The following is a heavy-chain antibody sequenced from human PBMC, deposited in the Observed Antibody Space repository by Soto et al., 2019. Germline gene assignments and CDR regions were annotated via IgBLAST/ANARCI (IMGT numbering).Heavy chain of an antibody. CDR3: ARSVSIIAARPDN. CDR2: IVPMFGTA. CDR1: GGTFSRYA. Sequence: SVKVSCKASGGTFSRYALSWVRQAPGQGPEWMGGIVPMFGTANYAQKFQGRVSMTRDKSISTAYMELSRLRSDDTAVYFCARSVSIIAARPDNWRQGALVSLS. J-gene: IGHJ4*02. V-gene: IGHV1-69*05. D-gene: IGHD6-6*01.